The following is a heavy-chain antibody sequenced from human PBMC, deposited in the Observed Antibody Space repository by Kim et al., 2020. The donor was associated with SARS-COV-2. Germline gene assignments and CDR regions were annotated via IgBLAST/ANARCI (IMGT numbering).Heavy chain of an antibody. CDR1: GYTFTSYA. V-gene: IGHV1-3*01. D-gene: IGHD1-26*01. J-gene: IGHJ3*02. CDR3: ARVFQSRGGSYPQSGAFDI. Sequence: ASVKVSCKASGYTFTSYAMHWVRQAPGQRLEWMGWINAGNGNTKYSQKFQGRVTITRDTSASTAYMELSSLRSEDTAVYYCARVFQSRGGSYPQSGAFDIWGQGTMVTVSS. CDR2: INAGNGNT.